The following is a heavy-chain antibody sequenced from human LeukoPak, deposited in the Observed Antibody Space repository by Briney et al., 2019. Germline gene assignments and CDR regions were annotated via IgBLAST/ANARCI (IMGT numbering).Heavy chain of an antibody. V-gene: IGHV3-23*01. D-gene: IGHD5-24*01. CDR1: GFTFSSYE. J-gene: IGHJ1*01. CDR3: AKGRRDGYNIFQH. CDR2: ITGGDDRT. Sequence: LTGGSLRLSCAASGFTFSSYEMNWVRQAPGKGLEWVSVITGGDDRTYYAASVKGRFTISRDNSKNTLYLQMNSLRADDTAVYYCAKGRRDGYNIFQHWGQGTLVTVSS.